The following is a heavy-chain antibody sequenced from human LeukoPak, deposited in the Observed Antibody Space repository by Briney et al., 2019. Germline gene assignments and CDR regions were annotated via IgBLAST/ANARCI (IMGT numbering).Heavy chain of an antibody. V-gene: IGHV4-59*10. D-gene: IGHD6-19*01. CDR3: ARDNPVAGNRGIDY. CDR2: IYTTGSS. Sequence: KPSETLSLTCAVYGGSFSGYYWSWIRQPAGKGLEWLGRIYTTGSSDYNPSLKSRVTMSVDTSKNQFSLKLSSVTAADTAVYYCARDNPVAGNRGIDYWGQGTLVTVSS. CDR1: GGSFSGYY. J-gene: IGHJ4*02.